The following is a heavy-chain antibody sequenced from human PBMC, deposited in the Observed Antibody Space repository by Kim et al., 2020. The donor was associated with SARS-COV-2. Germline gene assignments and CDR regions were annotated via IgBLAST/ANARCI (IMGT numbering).Heavy chain of an antibody. J-gene: IGHJ4*02. CDR3: ARADSSGYYFDY. Sequence: YYTDAVQGRFTISRDNSKNTLDLQMNSLRAEDTAVYYCARADSSGYYFDYWGQGTLVTVSS. V-gene: IGHV3-30*10. D-gene: IGHD3-22*01.